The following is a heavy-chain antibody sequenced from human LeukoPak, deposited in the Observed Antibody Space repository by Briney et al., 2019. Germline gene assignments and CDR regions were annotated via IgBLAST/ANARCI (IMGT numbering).Heavy chain of an antibody. V-gene: IGHV3-53*01. D-gene: IGHD1-26*01. CDR2: IYSGGST. Sequence: GGSLRLSCAASGFTVSSNYMSWVRQAPGKGLEWVSVIYSGGSTSYADSVTGRFTISRDNSKNTLYLQMNSLRAEDTAIYYCARDWGGGATPGYWGQGTLVTVSS. J-gene: IGHJ4*02. CDR3: ARDWGGGATPGY. CDR1: GFTVSSNY.